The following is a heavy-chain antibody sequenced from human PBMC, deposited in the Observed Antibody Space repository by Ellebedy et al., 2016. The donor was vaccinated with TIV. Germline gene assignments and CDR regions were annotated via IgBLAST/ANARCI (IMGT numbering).Heavy chain of an antibody. CDR2: ISTDGRST. CDR3: AKDRTGDGKGVSAFDI. Sequence: GESLKISXAASGFTFSLSVMHWVRQAPGKGLEYISAISTDGRSTYYSDSVKGRFTISRDNSKNTLYLQMGSLTPEDMAVYYCAKDRTGDGKGVSAFDIWGQGTMVTVSS. V-gene: IGHV3-64*02. CDR1: GFTFSLSV. D-gene: IGHD3-10*01. J-gene: IGHJ3*02.